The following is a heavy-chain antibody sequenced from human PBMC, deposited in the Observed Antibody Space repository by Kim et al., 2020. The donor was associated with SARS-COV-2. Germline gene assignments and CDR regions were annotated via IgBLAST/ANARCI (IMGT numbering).Heavy chain of an antibody. V-gene: IGHV3-74*01. Sequence: KGILTISRDNAKNTLYLQMNSLRAEDTAVYYCARGLVAAAAYKRANWFDPWGQGTLVTVSS. CDR3: ARGLVAAAAYKRANWFDP. J-gene: IGHJ5*02. D-gene: IGHD6-13*01.